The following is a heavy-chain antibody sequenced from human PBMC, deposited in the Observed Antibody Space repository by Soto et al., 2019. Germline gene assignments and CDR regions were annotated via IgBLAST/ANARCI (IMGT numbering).Heavy chain of an antibody. Sequence: PGESLKISCKGSGYSFTSYWIGWVRQMPGKGLEWMGIIYPGDSDTRYSPSFQGQVTISADQSISTAYLQWSSLKASDTAMYYCARLLYYYDSSGYYEAAHSRGYYYGLDVWGQGTTVTVSS. J-gene: IGHJ6*02. CDR3: ARLLYYYDSSGYYEAAHSRGYYYGLDV. CDR2: IYPGDSDT. CDR1: GYSFTSYW. V-gene: IGHV5-51*01. D-gene: IGHD3-22*01.